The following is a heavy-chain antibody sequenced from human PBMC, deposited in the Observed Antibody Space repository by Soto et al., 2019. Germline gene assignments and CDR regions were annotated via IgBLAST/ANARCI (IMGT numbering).Heavy chain of an antibody. Sequence: ASVKVSCKASGYTFTGYYMHWVRQAPGQGLEWMGWINPNSGGTNYAQKFQGWVTMTRDTSISTAYMELSRLRSDDTAVYYCAGDITLSMYYDFWSGYPYYYYYGMDVWGQGTTVTVSS. CDR3: AGDITLSMYYDFWSGYPYYYYYGMDV. D-gene: IGHD3-3*01. J-gene: IGHJ6*02. CDR1: GYTFTGYY. V-gene: IGHV1-2*04. CDR2: INPNSGGT.